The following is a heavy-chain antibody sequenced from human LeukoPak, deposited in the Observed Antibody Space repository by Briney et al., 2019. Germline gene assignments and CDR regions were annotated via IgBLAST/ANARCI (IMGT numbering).Heavy chain of an antibody. J-gene: IGHJ4*02. CDR3: AKGVVGATTDTDSEDFDY. CDR1: GFTFSSYG. V-gene: IGHV3-30*18. D-gene: IGHD1-26*01. CDR2: ISYDGSNK. Sequence: GGSLRLSCAASGFTFSSYGMHWVRQAPGKGLEWVAVISYDGSNKYYADSVKGRFTISRDNSKNTLYLQMNSLRAEDTAVYYCAKGVVGATTDTDSEDFDYWGQGTLVTVSS.